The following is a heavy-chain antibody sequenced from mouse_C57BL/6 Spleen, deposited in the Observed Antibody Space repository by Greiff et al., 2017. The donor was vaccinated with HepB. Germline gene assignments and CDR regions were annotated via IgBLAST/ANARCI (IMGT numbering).Heavy chain of an antibody. J-gene: IGHJ4*01. D-gene: IGHD1-1*01. CDR1: GFTFTSYW. V-gene: IGHV1-72*01. CDR3: ATTVVASPYAMDY. CDR2: IDPNSGGT. Sequence: VQLQQSGAELVKPGASVKLSCKASGFTFTSYWMHWVKQRPGRGLEWIGRIDPNSGGTKYNEKFKSKATLTVDKPSSTAYMQLSSLTSEDSAVYYCATTVVASPYAMDYWGQGTSVTVSS.